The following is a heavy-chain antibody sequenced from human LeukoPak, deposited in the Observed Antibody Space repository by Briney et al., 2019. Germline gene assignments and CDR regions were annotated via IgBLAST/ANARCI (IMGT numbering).Heavy chain of an antibody. Sequence: GGSLRLSCVASGFTFDRFWMSWVRQAPGKGLEWVANIKADASEEKYLDSVKGRFKISRDNAEDSLFLQMNSLRAGDTAVYYCARQPQHEAYFDYWGQGALVTVSS. CDR3: ARQPQHEAYFDY. CDR1: GFTFDRFW. J-gene: IGHJ4*02. CDR2: IKADASEE. V-gene: IGHV3-7*01.